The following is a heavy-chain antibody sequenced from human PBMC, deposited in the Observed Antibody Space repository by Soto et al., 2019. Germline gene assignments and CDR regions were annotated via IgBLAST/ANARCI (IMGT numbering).Heavy chain of an antibody. Sequence: QVQLQESGPGLVKPSQTLSLTCTVSGGSISSGGYYWSWIRQHPGKGLEWIGYIYYSGSTYYNPSLKSRVTKSVETSKNQFSLKLSSVTAADTAVYYCASLPAWHYDSSGYYYWGGRGAFDIWGQGTMVTVSS. D-gene: IGHD3-22*01. J-gene: IGHJ3*02. CDR2: IYYSGST. CDR3: ASLPAWHYDSSGYYYWGGRGAFDI. V-gene: IGHV4-31*03. CDR1: GGSISSGGYY.